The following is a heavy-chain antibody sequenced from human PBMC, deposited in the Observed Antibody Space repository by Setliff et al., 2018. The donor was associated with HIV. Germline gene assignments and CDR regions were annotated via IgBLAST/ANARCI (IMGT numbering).Heavy chain of an antibody. Sequence: SETLSLTCAVSGYSISSGYYWGWIRQPPGKGLEWIGSIYHSGSTYYNPSLKSRVTISVDTSKNQFSPNLSSVTAADTAVYYCARKGYCSSTSCPTPFDYWGQGTLVTVSS. CDR1: GYSISSGYY. CDR3: ARKGYCSSTSCPTPFDY. J-gene: IGHJ4*02. D-gene: IGHD2-2*01. CDR2: IYHSGST. V-gene: IGHV4-38-2*01.